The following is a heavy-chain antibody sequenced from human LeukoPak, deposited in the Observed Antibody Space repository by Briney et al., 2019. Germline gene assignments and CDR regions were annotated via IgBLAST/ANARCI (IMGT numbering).Heavy chain of an antibody. CDR1: GFTLSDYY. CDR3: ARDQYDTWSRRGNFDS. J-gene: IGHJ4*02. Sequence: SLXLSCAACGFTLSDYYMRWIREARGKGLEWVSYIRSSGRRIYYAVSVKGLFTISRDNAKNSLYLQMNSLRVEDTAVFYCARDQYDTWSRRGNFDSWGQGTLVIVS. V-gene: IGHV3-11*01. CDR2: IRSSGRRI. D-gene: IGHD3-3*01.